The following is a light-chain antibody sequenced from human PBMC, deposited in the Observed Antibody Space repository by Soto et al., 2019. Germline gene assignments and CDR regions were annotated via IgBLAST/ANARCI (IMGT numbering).Light chain of an antibody. V-gene: IGKV3-15*01. CDR1: QSIDSD. CDR3: QQYSHWRT. Sequence: EIMMTQSPANVSVFPGERATLSCRASQSIDSDLAWYQQKPGHVPRLLIYGASTRAPGVPARFSGSGSGTEFPLTIISLQSDDFAVYYCQQYSHWRTFGPGTKVEIK. CDR2: GAS. J-gene: IGKJ1*01.